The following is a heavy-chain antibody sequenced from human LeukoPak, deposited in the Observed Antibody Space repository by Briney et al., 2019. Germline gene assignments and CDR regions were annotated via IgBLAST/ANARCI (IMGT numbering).Heavy chain of an antibody. CDR2: IQYSGST. CDR1: GFTISTYY. Sequence: SETLSLTCTASGFTISTYYRSWIRQPPGKGLEWIALIQYSGSTKYNPSLKSRVTISVDTSKNQFSLKLSSVTAADTAVYYCARVPIPVITIFGVVTARGYYYMDVWGKGTTVTVSS. J-gene: IGHJ6*03. V-gene: IGHV4-59*01. CDR3: ARVPIPVITIFGVVTARGYYYMDV. D-gene: IGHD3-3*01.